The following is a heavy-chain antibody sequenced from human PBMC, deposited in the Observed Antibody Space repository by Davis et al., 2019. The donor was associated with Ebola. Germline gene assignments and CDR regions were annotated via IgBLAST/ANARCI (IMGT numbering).Heavy chain of an antibody. Sequence: PGGSLRLSCAASGFNFRSYGMHWVRQAPDKGLEWVAVIWYDGSRKYYGDSVKGRFTISRDNSNNLLYLQMNSLRAEDKAVYYCAIPDCSGANCYSVYIKNWGQGTLVTVSS. CDR3: AIPDCSGANCYSVYIKN. D-gene: IGHD2-15*01. J-gene: IGHJ4*02. CDR1: GFNFRSYG. V-gene: IGHV3-33*01. CDR2: IWYDGSRK.